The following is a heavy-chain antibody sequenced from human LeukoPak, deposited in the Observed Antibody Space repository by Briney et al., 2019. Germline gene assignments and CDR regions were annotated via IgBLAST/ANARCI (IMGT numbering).Heavy chain of an antibody. CDR2: ISGGST. CDR1: GFTVSSNE. D-gene: IGHD6-13*01. Sequence: GGSLRLSCAASGFTVSSNEMSWVRQAPGKGLEWVSSISGGSTYYADSRKGRFTISRDNSKNTLHLQMNSLRAEDTAVYYCNTCKQQPVRCYFDYWGQGTLVTVSS. J-gene: IGHJ4*02. CDR3: NTCKQQPVRCYFDY. V-gene: IGHV3-38-3*01.